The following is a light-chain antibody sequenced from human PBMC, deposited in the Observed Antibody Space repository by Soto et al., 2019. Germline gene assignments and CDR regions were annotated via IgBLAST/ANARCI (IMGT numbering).Light chain of an antibody. J-gene: IGKJ1*01. CDR3: LQDYNYPWT. V-gene: IGKV1-6*01. CDR1: QGIRND. CDR2: AAS. Sequence: AIQLIQSPTSLSAPVVDRVTITCLASQGIRNDLGWYQQKPGKAPKLLIYAASSLQSGVPSRFSGSGSGTDFTLTISSLQPEDFATYYCLQDYNYPWTFGQGTKVDI.